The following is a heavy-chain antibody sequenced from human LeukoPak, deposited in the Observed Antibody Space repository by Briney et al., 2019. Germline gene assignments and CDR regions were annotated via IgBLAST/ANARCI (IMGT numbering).Heavy chain of an antibody. D-gene: IGHD4-17*01. J-gene: IGHJ4*02. CDR2: ITNSGGST. Sequence: QAGGSLRLSCAAPGFTFSSYAMSWVRQAPGKGLEWVSAITNSGGSTYYADSVKGRFTIPRDNSKHTLYPPMNSVRAEDTAVYFCAKDLSGDYSLDYWGQGTLVTVSS. CDR3: AKDLSGDYSLDY. V-gene: IGHV3-23*01. CDR1: GFTFSSYA.